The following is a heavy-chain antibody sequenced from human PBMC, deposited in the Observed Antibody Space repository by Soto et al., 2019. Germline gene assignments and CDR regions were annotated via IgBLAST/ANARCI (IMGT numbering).Heavy chain of an antibody. CDR2: IYHTGNT. D-gene: IGHD2-2*01. CDR3: ARVERTLSTPFAYGMHV. CDR1: GGSISSGDYY. Sequence: SETLSLTCTVSGGSISSGDYYWSWIRQPPGKGLEWIGYIYHTGNTFYNPSLQSRVTISVDQSKNQFSLSLGSVTAADTAMYYCARVERTLSTPFAYGMHVWGQGTTVTVSS. J-gene: IGHJ6*02. V-gene: IGHV4-30-4*01.